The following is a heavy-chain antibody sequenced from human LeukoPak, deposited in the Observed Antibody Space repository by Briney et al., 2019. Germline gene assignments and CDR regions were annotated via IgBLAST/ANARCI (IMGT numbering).Heavy chain of an antibody. J-gene: IGHJ4*02. CDR2: ISAYNGNT. V-gene: IGHV1-18*01. D-gene: IGHD2-2*02. Sequence: ASVKVSCKASGYTFTSYDINWVRQAPGQGLEWMGWISAYNGNTNYAQKLQGRVTMTTDTSTSTAYMELRSLRSDDTAVYYCARISLDCSSTSCYKRSFDYWGQGTLVTVSS. CDR3: ARISLDCSSTSCYKRSFDY. CDR1: GYTFTSYD.